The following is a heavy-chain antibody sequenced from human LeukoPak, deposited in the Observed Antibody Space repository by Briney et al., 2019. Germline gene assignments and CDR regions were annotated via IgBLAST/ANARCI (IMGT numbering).Heavy chain of an antibody. D-gene: IGHD3/OR15-3a*01. V-gene: IGHV1-2*02. CDR2: INPNSGGT. CDR1: GYTFTGYY. J-gene: IGHJ5*02. Sequence: ASAKVSCKASGYTFTGYYMHWVRQAPGQGLEWMGWINPNSGGTNYAQKFQGRVTMTRDTSISTAYMELSRLRSDDTAVYYCARARMISLNWFDPWGQGTLVTVSS. CDR3: ARARMISLNWFDP.